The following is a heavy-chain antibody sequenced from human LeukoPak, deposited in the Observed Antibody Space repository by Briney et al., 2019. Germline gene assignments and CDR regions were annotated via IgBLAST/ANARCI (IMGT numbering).Heavy chain of an antibody. J-gene: IGHJ4*02. V-gene: IGHV1-8*01. CDR3: ASYSGSYRDFDY. Sequence: ASVKVSCKASGYTFTSYDINWVRQATGQGLEWMGWMNPNSGNTGYAQKFQGRVTMTRNTSISTAYMELSSLRSEDTAVYYCASYSGSYRDFDYWGLGTLVTVSS. D-gene: IGHD1-26*01. CDR1: GYTFTSYD. CDR2: MNPNSGNT.